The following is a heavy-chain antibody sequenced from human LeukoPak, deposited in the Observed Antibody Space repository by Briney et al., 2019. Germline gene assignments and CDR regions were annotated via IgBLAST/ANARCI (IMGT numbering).Heavy chain of an antibody. CDR1: GFSFSSYW. V-gene: IGHV3-74*01. J-gene: IGHJ5*02. CDR3: ARDLTVTNWFDP. CDR2: ISSDGSST. Sequence: GGSLRLSCAASGFSFSSYWMDWVRQAPGKGLVWVSRISSDGSSTTYADSVKGRFTISRDNAKNTLYLQMNSLRAEDTAVYYCARDLTVTNWFDPWGQGTLVTVSS. D-gene: IGHD4-17*01.